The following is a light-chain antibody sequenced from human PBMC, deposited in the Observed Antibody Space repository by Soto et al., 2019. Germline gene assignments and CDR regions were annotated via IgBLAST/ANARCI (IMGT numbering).Light chain of an antibody. J-gene: IGLJ2*01. CDR1: RPNIGSNT. Sequence: QSVLTQPPSASGTPGQRVTISCSGSRPNIGSNTVNWYQQLPGTAPKLLLSSNNQPPSGVPARSSGSKSGTSASLAISGLQSEDEADYYCAAWDDSLNGGLFGGGTKLTVL. V-gene: IGLV1-44*01. CDR3: AAWDDSLNGGL. CDR2: SNN.